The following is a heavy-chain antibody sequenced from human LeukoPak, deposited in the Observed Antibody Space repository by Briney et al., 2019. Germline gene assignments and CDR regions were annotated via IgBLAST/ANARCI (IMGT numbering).Heavy chain of an antibody. V-gene: IGHV3-33*06. CDR3: AKDAQRGFDYSNSLQN. CDR1: GFTFSHYG. J-gene: IGHJ1*01. Sequence: GGSLRLSCAASGFTFSHYGMHWVRQTPGAGLEWVAVIWSDGSDKYYAKSVKGRFTISRDNSKNSLFLQMNSLRAEDTAVYYCAKDAQRGFDYSNSLQNWGQGILVTVAS. CDR2: IWSDGSDK. D-gene: IGHD4-11*01.